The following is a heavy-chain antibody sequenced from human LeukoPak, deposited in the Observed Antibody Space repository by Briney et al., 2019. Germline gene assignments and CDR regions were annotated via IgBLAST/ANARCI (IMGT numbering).Heavy chain of an antibody. J-gene: IGHJ4*02. CDR3: ARDRYYDSSGYSPPSGVVDY. Sequence: GGSLRLSCAASGFTFSSYSMIWVRQAPGKGLEWISYISGSSSTIYYADSVKGRFTISRDNAKNSLYLQMNSLRDEDTAVYYCARDRYYDSSGYSPPSGVVDYWGQGTLVTVSS. V-gene: IGHV3-48*02. CDR1: GFTFSSYS. CDR2: ISGSSSTI. D-gene: IGHD3-22*01.